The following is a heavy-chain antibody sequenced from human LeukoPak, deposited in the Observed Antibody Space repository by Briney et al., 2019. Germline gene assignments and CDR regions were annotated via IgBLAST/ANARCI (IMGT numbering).Heavy chain of an antibody. Sequence: GSLRLSCAASGFTFSSYAMSWIRQPPGKGLEWIGYIYYSGSTNYNPSLKSRVTISVDTSKNQFSLKLSSVTAADTAVYYCARELSVPAAILDYWGQGTLVTVSS. D-gene: IGHD2-2*01. CDR3: ARELSVPAAILDY. CDR2: IYYSGST. J-gene: IGHJ4*02. CDR1: GFTFSSYA. V-gene: IGHV4-4*08.